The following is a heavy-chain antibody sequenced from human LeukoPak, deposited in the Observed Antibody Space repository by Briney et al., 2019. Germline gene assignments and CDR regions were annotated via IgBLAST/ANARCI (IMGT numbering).Heavy chain of an antibody. D-gene: IGHD1-26*01. J-gene: IGHJ4*02. CDR3: ARIRYSGSYHDY. CDR1: GGSISSSSYY. CDR2: IYYSGRT. Sequence: SETLSLTCTVSGGSISSSSYYWGWIRQPPGKGLEVIGSIYYSGRTYYNPSLKSRFTISVDTSKNHFSLKLSSVTAADTAVYYCARIRYSGSYHDYWGQGTLVTVSS. V-gene: IGHV4-39*02.